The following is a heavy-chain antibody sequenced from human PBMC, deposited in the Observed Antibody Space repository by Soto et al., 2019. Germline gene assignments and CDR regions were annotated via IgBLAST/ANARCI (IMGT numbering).Heavy chain of an antibody. D-gene: IGHD4-17*01. J-gene: IGHJ4*02. CDR1: GFRFDDYA. CDR2: ISWNHVTT. V-gene: IGHV3-9*01. Sequence: EVQLGESGGGLVQSGRSLRLSCAASGFRFDDYAMHWVRQAPGKGLEWLSGISWNHVTTGYADSVKGRFTISRDNDKNSLLLQMNSLRAEDTAVYYCAKDREAHGTTVTHFDNWGQGTQVTVSS. CDR3: AKDREAHGTTVTHFDN.